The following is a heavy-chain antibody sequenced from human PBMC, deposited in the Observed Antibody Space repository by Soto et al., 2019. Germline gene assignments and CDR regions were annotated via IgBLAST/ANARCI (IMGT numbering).Heavy chain of an antibody. CDR1: GGSISSGGYY. V-gene: IGHV4-31*03. J-gene: IGHJ4*02. D-gene: IGHD2-15*01. CDR2: IYYSGST. Sequence: PSETLSLTCTVSGGSISSGGYYWSWIRQHPGKGLEWIGYIYYSGSTYYNPSLKSRVTISVDTSKNQFSLKLSSVTAADTAVYYCARGSLKSTYFDYWGQGTLVTVSS. CDR3: ARGSLKSTYFDY.